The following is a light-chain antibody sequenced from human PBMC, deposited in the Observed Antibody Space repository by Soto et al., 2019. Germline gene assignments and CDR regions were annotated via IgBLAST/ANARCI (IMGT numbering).Light chain of an antibody. J-gene: IGLJ2*01. CDR2: DVT. CDR3: SSYAGNNNLV. CDR1: ISYVAGYNY. V-gene: IGLV2-11*01. Sequence: QSVLTQPRSVSGSPGQSVSISCTGTISYVAGYNYVSWYQHHPGKAPKLLLSDVTKRPSWVPDRFSGSKSGNTASLTISELQAVDEADYFCSSYAGNNNLVFGGGTKVTVL.